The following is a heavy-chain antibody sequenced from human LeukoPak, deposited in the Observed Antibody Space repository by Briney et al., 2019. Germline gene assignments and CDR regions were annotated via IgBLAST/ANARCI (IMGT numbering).Heavy chain of an antibody. J-gene: IGHJ4*02. D-gene: IGHD3-22*01. CDR1: GGSFSGYY. Sequence: SETLSLTCAGYGGSFSGYYWSWIRQPPGKGLEWIGEINHSGSTNYNPSLKSRVTISVDTSKNQFSLKLSSVTAADTAVYYCARVRGHYYDSSGLYWLDYWGQGTLVTVSS. CDR3: ARVRGHYYDSSGLYWLDY. CDR2: INHSGST. V-gene: IGHV4-34*01.